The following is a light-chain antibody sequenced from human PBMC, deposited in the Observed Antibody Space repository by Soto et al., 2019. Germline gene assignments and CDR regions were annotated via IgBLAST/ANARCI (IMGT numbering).Light chain of an antibody. CDR3: QQYYSSTPT. CDR2: WAS. Sequence: DVVLTQSPDALAFSLGSRSTINCNSIHNILYSSDNKNYLSWYQQRPGQPPKLLFYWASTRESGVPDRFSGSGSGTHFTLTITSLQAEDVAVYYCQQYYSSTPTFGQGTKVDIK. CDR1: HNILYSSDNKNY. J-gene: IGKJ1*01. V-gene: IGKV4-1*01.